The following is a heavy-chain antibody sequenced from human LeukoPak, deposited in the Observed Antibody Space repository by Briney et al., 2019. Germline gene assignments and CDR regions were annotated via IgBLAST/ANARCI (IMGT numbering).Heavy chain of an antibody. CDR3: AGSAYSSLWGYYFDY. CDR2: TYYSGSA. Sequence: SETLSLTCTVSGGSISSYYWSWIRQPPGKGLEWIGYTYYSGSANYNPSLKSRVTISVDRSKNQFSLKLSSVTAADTAVYYCAGSAYSSLWGYYFDYWGQGTLVTVSS. D-gene: IGHD6-6*01. CDR1: GGSISSYY. J-gene: IGHJ4*02. V-gene: IGHV4-59*12.